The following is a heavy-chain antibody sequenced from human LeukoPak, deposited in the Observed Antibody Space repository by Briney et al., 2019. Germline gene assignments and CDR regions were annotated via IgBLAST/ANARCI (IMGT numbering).Heavy chain of an antibody. Sequence: SETLSLTCAVYGGSFSGYYWSWIRQPPGKGLEWIGEINHSGSTSYNPSLKSRVTISVDTSKNQFSLKLSSVTAADTAVYYCARVGYSIDYWGQGTLVTVSS. D-gene: IGHD2-2*03. J-gene: IGHJ4*02. CDR2: INHSGST. CDR3: ARVGYSIDY. CDR1: GGSFSGYY. V-gene: IGHV4-34*01.